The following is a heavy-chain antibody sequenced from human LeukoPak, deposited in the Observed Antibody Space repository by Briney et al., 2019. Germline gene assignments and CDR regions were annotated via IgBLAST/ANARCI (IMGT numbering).Heavy chain of an antibody. Sequence: SETLSLTCTVSGGSLSSGSYYWSWIRQPPGKGLEWIWYIYYSGSTYYNPSLRSRVTISVDRSKNQFSLKLSSVTAADTAGYYCARTSIAARRANAFDIWGLGTMVTVSS. CDR3: ARTSIAARRANAFDI. V-gene: IGHV4-61*01. CDR2: IYYSGST. D-gene: IGHD6-6*01. J-gene: IGHJ3*02. CDR1: GGSLSSGSYY.